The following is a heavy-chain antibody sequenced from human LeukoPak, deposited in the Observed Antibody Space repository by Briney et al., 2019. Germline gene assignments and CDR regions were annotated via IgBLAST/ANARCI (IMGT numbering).Heavy chain of an antibody. V-gene: IGHV3-48*01. Sequence: GGSLRLSCAASGFSFSSYSINWVRQARGKGLGWVSYISGDGNAKHYTDSVKGRFTISRDNAKNALYLQMNSLRAEDTAVYFCARDYVYAFDYWGQGTLVTVSS. CDR1: GFSFSSYS. J-gene: IGHJ4*02. CDR3: ARDYVYAFDY. CDR2: ISGDGNAK. D-gene: IGHD2/OR15-2a*01.